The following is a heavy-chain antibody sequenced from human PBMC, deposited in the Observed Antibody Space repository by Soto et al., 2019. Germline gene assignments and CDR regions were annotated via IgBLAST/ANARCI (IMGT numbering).Heavy chain of an antibody. V-gene: IGHV1-69*13. J-gene: IGHJ3*02. D-gene: IGHD2-21*02. Sequence: SVKVYCKASGGTFSSYAISWVRQAPGQGLEWMGGIIPIFGTANYAQKFQGRVTITADESTSTAYMELSSLRSEDTAVYYCARGGVALVVTAQHEAITAFDTWGQGEIVTVSS. CDR3: ARGGVALVVTAQHEAITAFDT. CDR2: IIPIFGTA. CDR1: GGTFSSYA.